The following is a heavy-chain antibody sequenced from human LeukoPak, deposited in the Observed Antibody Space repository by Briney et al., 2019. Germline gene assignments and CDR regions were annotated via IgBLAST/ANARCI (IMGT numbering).Heavy chain of an antibody. CDR2: ISAYNGNT. Sequence: GASVKVFCKASGYTFTSYGISWVRQAPGQGLEWMGWISAYNGNTNYAQKLQGRVTMTTDTSTSTAYMELRSLRSDDTAVYYCARGEGLIVPAAMDFDHWGQETLVTVSS. CDR1: GYTFTSYG. V-gene: IGHV1-18*01. D-gene: IGHD2-2*01. CDR3: ARGEGLIVPAAMDFDH. J-gene: IGHJ4*02.